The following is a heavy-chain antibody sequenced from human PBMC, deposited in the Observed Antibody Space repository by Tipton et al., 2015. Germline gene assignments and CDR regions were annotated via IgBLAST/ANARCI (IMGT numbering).Heavy chain of an antibody. J-gene: IGHJ4*02. V-gene: IGHV4-38-2*01. CDR2: ISHSGNT. CDR1: GYSITSDYY. Sequence: TLSLTCAVSGYSITSDYYWGWIRQPPGKGLEWIGSISHSGNTYYNPSLKSRVTISVDTSKNQFSLRVRSVTAADTAVYYCACQDYDILTRDYQTVDYWCQGTLVTVSS. CDR3: ACQDYDILTRDYQTVDY. D-gene: IGHD3-9*01.